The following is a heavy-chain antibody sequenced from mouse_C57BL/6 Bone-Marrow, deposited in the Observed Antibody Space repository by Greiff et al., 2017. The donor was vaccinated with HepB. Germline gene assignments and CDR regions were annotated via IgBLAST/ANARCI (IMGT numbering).Heavy chain of an antibody. Sequence: EVKLMESGGGLVQPGGSRKLSCAASGFTFSSFGMHWVRQAPEKGLEWVAYISSGGSRTYYADTVKGRFTISRDTPKNTLFLQITSLRSEDTAMYYCAKYGNYVGYGVDYWGQGTSVTVSS. CDR3: AKYGNYVGYGVDY. J-gene: IGHJ4*01. CDR2: ISSGGSRT. D-gene: IGHD2-10*02. V-gene: IGHV5-17*02. CDR1: GFTFSSFG.